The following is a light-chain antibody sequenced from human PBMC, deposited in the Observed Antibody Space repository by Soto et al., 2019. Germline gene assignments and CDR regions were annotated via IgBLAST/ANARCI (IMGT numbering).Light chain of an antibody. CDR2: DTS. Sequence: DIQMTQSPSSLSASIGDRVTITCQASQDINNYLNWYQQKPGKAPKLLIYDTSNLETGVPSRFSGGGSGTSYVITISGLQPEDIATYYCQQYANLPWTFGRGTKVEVK. CDR1: QDINNY. J-gene: IGKJ1*01. V-gene: IGKV1-33*01. CDR3: QQYANLPWT.